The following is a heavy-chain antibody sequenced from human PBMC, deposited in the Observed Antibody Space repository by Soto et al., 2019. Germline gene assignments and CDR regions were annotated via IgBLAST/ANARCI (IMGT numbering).Heavy chain of an antibody. J-gene: IGHJ4*02. V-gene: IGHV1-8*01. CDR2: MNPNSGNT. CDR3: ARVGDIVVVPAAYEH. Sequence: ASVKVSCKASGYTFTSYDINWVRQATGQGLEWMGWMNPNSGNTGYAQKFQGRVTMTRNTSISTAYMELSSLRSEDTAVYYCARVGDIVVVPAAYEHWGQGTLVTVPQ. CDR1: GYTFTSYD. D-gene: IGHD2-2*01.